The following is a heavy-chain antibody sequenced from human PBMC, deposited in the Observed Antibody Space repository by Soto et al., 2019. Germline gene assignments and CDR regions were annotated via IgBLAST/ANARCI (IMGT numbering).Heavy chain of an antibody. CDR2: IYPGDSDT. CDR1: GYSFTNYW. J-gene: IGHJ5*02. CDR3: ARHHYSRNKYQLLSLGGWFDP. D-gene: IGHD2-2*01. V-gene: IGHV5-51*01. Sequence: GESLKISCKGSGYSFTNYWIGWVRQMPGKGLEWMGMIYPGDSDTRYSPSFQGQVTISADKSISTAYLQWSSLKASDTAMYYCARHHYSRNKYQLLSLGGWFDPWGQGTLVTVSS.